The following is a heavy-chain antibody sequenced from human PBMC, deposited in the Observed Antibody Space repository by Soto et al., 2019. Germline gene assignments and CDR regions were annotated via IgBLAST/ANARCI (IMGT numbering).Heavy chain of an antibody. J-gene: IGHJ5*02. CDR1: GGTFSSCA. CDR2: IIPIFGTA. D-gene: IGHD3-3*01. V-gene: IGHV1-69*06. CDR3: AREGRVWSGYYNWFDP. Sequence: SVKVSCNASGGTFSSCAISWVRQAPGQGLEWMGGIIPIFGTANYAQKFQGRVTITADKSTSTAYMELSSLRSEDTAVYYCAREGRVWSGYYNWFDPWGQGTLVTVSS.